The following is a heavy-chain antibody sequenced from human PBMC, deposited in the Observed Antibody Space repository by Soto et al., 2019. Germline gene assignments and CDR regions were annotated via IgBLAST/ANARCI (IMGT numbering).Heavy chain of an antibody. V-gene: IGHV4-39*01. CDR1: GGSINSSSYF. CDR2: IYYSGST. J-gene: IGHJ5*02. CDR3: ARHYSSGSRNWFDP. Sequence: SETLSLTCSVSGGSINSSSYFWGWVRQPPGKGLEWIGSIYYSGSTYYNPSLRSRVTISVDTSKNQFSLKLSSATAADTAVFYCARHYSSGSRNWFDPWGQGTLVTVSS. D-gene: IGHD6-19*01.